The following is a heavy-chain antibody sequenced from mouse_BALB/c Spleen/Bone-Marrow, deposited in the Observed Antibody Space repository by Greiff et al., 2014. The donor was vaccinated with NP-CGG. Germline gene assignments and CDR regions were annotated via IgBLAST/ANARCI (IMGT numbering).Heavy chain of an antibody. CDR2: TYPGDGDT. CDR1: GYTFTSYW. V-gene: IGHV1-87*01. Sequence: VQLQQSGAELARPGASVKLSCKASGYTFTSYWMQWVKQRPGQGLEWIGATYPGDGDTRYTQKFKGKATLTADKSSSTAYMQLSSLASEDSAVYYCARDEHYFDYWGQGTTLTVSP. CDR3: ARDEHYFDY. J-gene: IGHJ2*01.